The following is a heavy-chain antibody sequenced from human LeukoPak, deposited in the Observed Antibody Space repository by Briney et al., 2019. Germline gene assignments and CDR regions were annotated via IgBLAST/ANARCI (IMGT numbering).Heavy chain of an antibody. Sequence: GGSLRLSCAASGFTFSSYWMHWVRQAPGKGLVWVSGISWNSGSIGYADSVKGRFTISRDNAKNSLYLQMNSLRAEDTAVYYCARSIERGYSYGPFDYWGQGTLVTVSS. CDR3: ARSIERGYSYGPFDY. D-gene: IGHD5-18*01. V-gene: IGHV3-74*01. J-gene: IGHJ4*02. CDR1: GFTFSSYW. CDR2: ISWNSGSI.